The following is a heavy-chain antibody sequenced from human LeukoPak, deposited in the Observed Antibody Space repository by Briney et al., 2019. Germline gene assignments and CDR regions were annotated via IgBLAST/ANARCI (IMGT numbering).Heavy chain of an antibody. J-gene: IGHJ2*01. V-gene: IGHV3-11*01. CDR1: GFTFSDYY. CDR3: ARDRRHLRGYFDL. Sequence: PGGSLRLSCAASGFTFSDYYMSWIRQAPGKGLEWVSYISSSGSTIYYADSVKGRFTISRDNAKNPLYLQMNSLRAEDTAVYYCARDRRHLRGYFDLWGRGTLVTVSS. CDR2: ISSSGSTI.